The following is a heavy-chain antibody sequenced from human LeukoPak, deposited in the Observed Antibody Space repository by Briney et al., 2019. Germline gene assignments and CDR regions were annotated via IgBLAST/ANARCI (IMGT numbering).Heavy chain of an antibody. J-gene: IGHJ4*02. CDR2: IYYSGST. CDR3: ARSDWSHSPSDY. CDR1: GGSISSYY. D-gene: IGHD3-9*01. Sequence: PSETLSLTCTVSGGSISSYYWSWIRQPPGKGLEWIGYIYYSGSTNYNPSLKSRVTISVDTSKNPFSLKLSSVTAADTAVYYCARSDWSHSPSDYWGQGTLVTVSS. V-gene: IGHV4-59*01.